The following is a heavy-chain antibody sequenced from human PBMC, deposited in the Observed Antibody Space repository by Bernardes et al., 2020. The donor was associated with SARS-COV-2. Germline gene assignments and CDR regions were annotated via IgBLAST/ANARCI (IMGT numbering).Heavy chain of an antibody. D-gene: IGHD5-18*01. J-gene: IGHJ6*02. CDR1: RFDFGTYV. Sequence: GGSLRLSCAASRFDFGTYVMAWVRQAPGKGLQWLASISRTGQTSFYAASVKGRFTISRHNAENSLGLHMSGLRVDDTAVYYCAKSLGGDRSVIAAKYQYGMDVWGQGTTVTVSS. CDR2: ISRTGQTS. CDR3: AKSLGGDRSVIAAKYQYGMDV. V-gene: IGHV3-23*01.